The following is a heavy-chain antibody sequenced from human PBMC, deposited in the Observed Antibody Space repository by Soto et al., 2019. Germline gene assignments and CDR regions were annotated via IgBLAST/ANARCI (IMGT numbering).Heavy chain of an antibody. Sequence: QVQLVHSGAEVKRPGSSVKVSCKASGDTFNFYSINWVRQAPGLGLEWMGRVNPIVSMSNYAQKFQGRVTMTAAKSTSTAYRELSSLRSEDTAIYYCASSYGSGYRAFDYWGQGALVTVSS. D-gene: IGHD3-10*01. CDR2: VNPIVSMS. CDR3: ASSYGSGYRAFDY. CDR1: GDTFNFYS. J-gene: IGHJ4*02. V-gene: IGHV1-69*02.